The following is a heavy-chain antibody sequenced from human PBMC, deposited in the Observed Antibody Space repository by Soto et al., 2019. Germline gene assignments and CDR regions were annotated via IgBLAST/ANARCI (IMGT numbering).Heavy chain of an antibody. CDR2: IYYSGTT. Sequence: PSETLSLTCSVSGGSINSGAYRWGWIRQPQWKGPEWIANIYYSGTTNYTPSLKSRLTVSPDTSKNKFSLNLSSLSAADTAIYYCASLPPGGGYHYHQHYGVDVWGQGTTVTVYS. J-gene: IGHJ6*02. CDR1: GGSINSGAYR. D-gene: IGHD2-8*02. CDR3: ASLPPGGGYHYHQHYGVDV. V-gene: IGHV4-39*01.